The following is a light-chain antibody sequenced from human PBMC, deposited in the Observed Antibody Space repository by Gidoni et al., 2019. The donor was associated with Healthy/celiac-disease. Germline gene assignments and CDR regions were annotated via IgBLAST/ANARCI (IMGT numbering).Light chain of an antibody. J-gene: IGLJ2*01. Sequence: SYELTQPPSVSVSPGQTASITCSGDKLGDKYACWYQQKPGQSPVLVIYQDSKRPSGIPERFSGSNSGNTATLTISGTQAMDEADYYGQAWDSSTPWVVFGGGTKLTVL. V-gene: IGLV3-1*01. CDR1: KLGDKY. CDR3: QAWDSSTPWVV. CDR2: QDS.